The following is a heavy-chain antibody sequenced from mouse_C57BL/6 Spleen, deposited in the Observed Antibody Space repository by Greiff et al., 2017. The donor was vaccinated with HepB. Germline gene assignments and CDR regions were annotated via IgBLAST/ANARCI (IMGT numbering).Heavy chain of an antibody. D-gene: IGHD2-4*01. Sequence: VQLQQSGPVLVKPGASVKMSCKASGYTFTDYYMNWVKQSHGKSLEWIGVINPYNGGTSYNQKFKGKATLTVDKSSSTAYMELNSLTSEDSAVYYCARGIYYDSDGGFAYWGQGTLVTVSA. V-gene: IGHV1-19*01. J-gene: IGHJ3*01. CDR3: ARGIYYDSDGGFAY. CDR2: INPYNGGT. CDR1: GYTFTDYY.